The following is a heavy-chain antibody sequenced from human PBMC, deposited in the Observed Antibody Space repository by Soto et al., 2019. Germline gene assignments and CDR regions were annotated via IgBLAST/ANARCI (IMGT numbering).Heavy chain of an antibody. CDR1: GGTFSSYA. Sequence: ASVKVSCKASGGTFSSYAISWVRQAPGQGLEWMGGIIPIFGTANYAQKFQGRVTITADESTNTAYMELSSLRSEDTAVYYCARDGPRITGTTWWFDPWGQGTLVTVSS. V-gene: IGHV1-69*13. CDR3: ARDGPRITGTTWWFDP. D-gene: IGHD1-20*01. CDR2: IIPIFGTA. J-gene: IGHJ5*02.